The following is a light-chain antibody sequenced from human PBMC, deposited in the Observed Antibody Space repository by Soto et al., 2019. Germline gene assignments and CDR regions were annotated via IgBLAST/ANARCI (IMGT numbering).Light chain of an antibody. CDR2: ENN. CDR3: GTWDSSLSAFYV. Sequence: QSVLTQPPSVSAAPGQKVTISCSGSSSNIGNNYVSWYQQLPRTAPRLLIYENNKRPSGIPDRFSASKSGTSATLGITGLQTGDEADYYCGTWDSSLSAFYVFGTGTKVTVL. CDR1: SSNIGNNY. J-gene: IGLJ1*01. V-gene: IGLV1-51*02.